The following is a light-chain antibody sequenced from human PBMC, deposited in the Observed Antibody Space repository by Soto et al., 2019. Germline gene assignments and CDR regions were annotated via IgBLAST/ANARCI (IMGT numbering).Light chain of an antibody. Sequence: DLQMTQSPSSLSASVGDRVTITCQASQDITNFLNWYQQKPGKAPKLLIYVASNLETGVPSRFGGSGSGTDFSFPISSLQPEDIATYYCQQYDVLPWTFGQGTTVEVK. CDR3: QQYDVLPWT. J-gene: IGKJ1*01. CDR2: VAS. V-gene: IGKV1-33*01. CDR1: QDITNF.